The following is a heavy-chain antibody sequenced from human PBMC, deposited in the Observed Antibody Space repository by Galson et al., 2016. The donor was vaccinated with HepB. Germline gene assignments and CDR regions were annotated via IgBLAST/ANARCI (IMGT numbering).Heavy chain of an antibody. CDR1: GFTFSSYW. CDR3: ARGWRGGTLGEDGSAGLH. V-gene: IGHV3-74*01. CDR2: IDNDGTRT. J-gene: IGHJ4*02. Sequence: SLRLSCAASGFTFSSYWMYWVRQAPGKGLVWVSRIDNDGTRTSHADSVKGRFTISRDNAKNTLYLQMSSLRAEDTGVFYCARGWRGGTLGEDGSAGLHWGQGTLVTVSS. D-gene: IGHD1-26*01.